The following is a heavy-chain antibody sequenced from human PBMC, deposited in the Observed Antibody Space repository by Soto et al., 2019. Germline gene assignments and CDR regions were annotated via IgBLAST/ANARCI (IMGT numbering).Heavy chain of an antibody. D-gene: IGHD3-10*01. J-gene: IGHJ4*02. CDR1: GFTFSAVY. V-gene: IGHV3-11*05. Sequence: QVQLEESGGGLVKPGGSLRLSCAASGFTFSAVYMSWIRQAPNKGLEYISYISSSGTSANYADSVKGRFTISRDNVKTSLYPRMNSLRAEDTAVYYCARDRGAGTGQYFDYWGQGALVTVSS. CDR2: ISSSGTSA. CDR3: ARDRGAGTGQYFDY.